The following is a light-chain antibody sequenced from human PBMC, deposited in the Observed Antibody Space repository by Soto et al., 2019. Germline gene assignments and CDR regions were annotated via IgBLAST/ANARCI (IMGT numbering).Light chain of an antibody. CDR1: QSISSSY. V-gene: IGKV3-20*01. CDR3: QQYGSSPPT. Sequence: EIVLTQCPATLSLSPLERRPLSCSASQSISSSYLAWYQQKPGQAPRLLIYGASSRATGIPDRFSGSGSGTDFTLTISRLEPEDFAVYYCQQYGSSPPTFGQGTKVDI. CDR2: GAS. J-gene: IGKJ1*01.